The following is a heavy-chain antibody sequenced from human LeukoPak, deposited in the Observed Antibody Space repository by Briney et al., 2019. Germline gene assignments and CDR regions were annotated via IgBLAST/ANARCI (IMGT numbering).Heavy chain of an antibody. J-gene: IGHJ4*02. CDR3: AKDPSFIQLWLDY. CDR2: ISGSGGST. D-gene: IGHD5-18*01. V-gene: IGHV3-23*01. CDR1: GFTSSSYA. Sequence: PGGSLRLSCAASGFTSSSYAMSWVRQAPGKGLEWVSAISGSGGSTYYADSVKGRFTISRDNSENTLYLQMNSLRAEDTAVYYCAKDPSFIQLWLDYWGQGTLVTVSS.